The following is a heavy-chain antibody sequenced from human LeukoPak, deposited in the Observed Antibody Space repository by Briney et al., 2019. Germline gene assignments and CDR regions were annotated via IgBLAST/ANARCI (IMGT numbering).Heavy chain of an antibody. CDR2: IYSGGST. J-gene: IGHJ4*02. CDR3: ARGTSSQWLAPY. V-gene: IGHV3-66*01. D-gene: IGHD6-19*01. CDR1: GFTVSSNY. Sequence: GGSLRLSCAASGFTVSSNYMSWVRQAPGKGLEWVSVIYSGGSTYYADSVKGRFTISRDNSKNTLYLQMNSLRAEDTAVYYCARGTSSQWLAPYWGQGTLVTVSS.